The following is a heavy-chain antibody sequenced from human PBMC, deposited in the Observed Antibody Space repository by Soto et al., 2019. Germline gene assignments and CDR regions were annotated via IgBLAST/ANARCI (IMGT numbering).Heavy chain of an antibody. V-gene: IGHV4-4*02. Sequence: QMQLQESGPGLVKPSGTLSLTCGVSGDSISSSKWWTWVRQTPGKGLEWIGKIDHNGVANYNPSFEGRVTISKDNSKNQISLKVTSVTAADSAVYYCARMNRDYYYYGMDVWGQGATVTVSS. CDR3: ARMNRDYYYYGMDV. J-gene: IGHJ6*02. CDR1: GDSISSSKW. CDR2: IDHNGVA.